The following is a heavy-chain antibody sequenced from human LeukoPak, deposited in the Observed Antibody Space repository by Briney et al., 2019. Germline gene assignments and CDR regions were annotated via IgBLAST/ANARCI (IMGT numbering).Heavy chain of an antibody. CDR2: ISAYNGNT. D-gene: IGHD1-26*01. V-gene: IGHV1-18*01. J-gene: IGHJ4*02. CDR3: ARVVGATVDPFDY. CDR1: GYTFTSYG. Sequence: ASVKVSFKASGYTFTSYGISWVRQAPGQGLEWMGWISAYNGNTNYAQKLQGRDTLTTDTSTSTAYIELRSLRSDDTAVYYCARVVGATVDPFDYWGQGTLVTVSS.